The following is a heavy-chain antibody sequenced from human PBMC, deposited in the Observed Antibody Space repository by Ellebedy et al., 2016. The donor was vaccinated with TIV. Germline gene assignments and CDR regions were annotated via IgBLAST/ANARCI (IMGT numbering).Heavy chain of an antibody. V-gene: IGHV3-7*03. J-gene: IGHJ5*02. CDR2: IKQDGSEK. CDR1: GFTFSKYW. D-gene: IGHD5-12*01. Sequence: GESLKISXAASGFTFSKYWMNWVRQAPGKGLEWVANIKQDGSEKYYVDSVKGRFTISRDNSKNTLYLQMNSLRAEDTAVYYCATPDIVATGWFDPWGQGTLVTVSS. CDR3: ATPDIVATGWFDP.